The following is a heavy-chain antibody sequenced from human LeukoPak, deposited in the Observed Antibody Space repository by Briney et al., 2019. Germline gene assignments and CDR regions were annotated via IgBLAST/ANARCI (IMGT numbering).Heavy chain of an antibody. CDR2: IYTSGST. Sequence: PSETLSLTCTVSGGSISSGSYYWSWIRQPAGKGLEWIGRIYTSGSTNYNPSLKSRVTISVDTSKNQFSLKLSSVTAADTAVYYCARVLDDFWSGYTIDYWGQGTLVTVSS. CDR1: GGSISSGSYY. J-gene: IGHJ4*02. V-gene: IGHV4-61*02. CDR3: ARVLDDFWSGYTIDY. D-gene: IGHD3-3*01.